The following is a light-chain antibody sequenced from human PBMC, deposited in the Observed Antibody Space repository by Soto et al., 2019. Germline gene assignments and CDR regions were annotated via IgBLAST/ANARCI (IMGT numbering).Light chain of an antibody. CDR2: DAS. CDR1: QSISSW. V-gene: IGKV1-5*01. J-gene: IGKJ1*01. CDR3: QQYNRYSPWT. Sequence: DIQMTQSPSTLSASVGDRVTITCRASQSISSWLAWYQQKPGKAPKLLIYDASSLESGVPSWFSGSGSGTEFTLAISSLQPDDFATYYCQQYNRYSPWTFGQGTKVEIK.